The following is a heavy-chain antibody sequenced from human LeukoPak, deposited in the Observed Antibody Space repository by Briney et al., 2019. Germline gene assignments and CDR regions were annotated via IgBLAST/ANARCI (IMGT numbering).Heavy chain of an antibody. CDR1: GGSIRSYY. CDR2: IYYSGST. J-gene: IGHJ5*02. D-gene: IGHD2-21*02. CDR3: ARDLLYCGGDCYPDL. V-gene: IGHV4-59*01. Sequence: SETLSLTCTVSGGSIRSYYWSWIRQPPGKGLEWIGYIYYSGSTNYNPSLKSRVTISVDTSKNQFSLKLSSVTAADTAVYYCARDLLYCGGDCYPDLWGQGTLVTVSS.